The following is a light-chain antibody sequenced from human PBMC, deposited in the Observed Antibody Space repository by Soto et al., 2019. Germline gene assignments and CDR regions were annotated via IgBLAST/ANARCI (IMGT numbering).Light chain of an antibody. V-gene: IGKV3-15*01. Sequence: EIVMTQSPATLSVSPGERATLSCRASQSVSSNLAWYQQKPGQAPRLLIYGASTRATGIPARFSGSGSGTEFTLTISSLQSEDFAVYYCQQYNNSPPWTFGHGTKVDI. CDR2: GAS. CDR1: QSVSSN. J-gene: IGKJ1*01. CDR3: QQYNNSPPWT.